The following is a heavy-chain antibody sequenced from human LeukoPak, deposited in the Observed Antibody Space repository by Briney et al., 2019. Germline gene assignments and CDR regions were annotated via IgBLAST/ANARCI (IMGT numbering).Heavy chain of an antibody. D-gene: IGHD5-18*01. V-gene: IGHV4-34*01. J-gene: IGHJ4*02. Sequence: SETLSLTCAVYGGSFSGYYWSWIRQPPGKGLEWIGEINHSGSTNYNPSLKSRVTISVDTSKNQFSLKLSSVTAADTAVYYCARAGTIRGTAKNGLGGYFDYWGQGTLVTVSS. CDR2: INHSGST. CDR3: ARAGTIRGTAKNGLGGYFDY. CDR1: GGSFSGYY.